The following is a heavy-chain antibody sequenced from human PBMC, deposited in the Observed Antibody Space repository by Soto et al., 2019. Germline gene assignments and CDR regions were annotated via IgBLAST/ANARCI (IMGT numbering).Heavy chain of an antibody. CDR3: AHIPYAVAPWGGAFEI. J-gene: IGHJ3*02. D-gene: IGHD6-19*01. V-gene: IGHV2-70*12. Sequence: ESGATLVNPPQTLTLTCTFSGFSIAAGGMGVSLFGQPPGKALEWLALIDSDDDKFYSTSLKTRLTISKDTSKSQVVLRLTNMYPMDTGTYFCAHIPYAVAPWGGAFEIWGQGTKVTVSS. CDR2: IDSDDDK. CDR1: GFSIAAGGMG.